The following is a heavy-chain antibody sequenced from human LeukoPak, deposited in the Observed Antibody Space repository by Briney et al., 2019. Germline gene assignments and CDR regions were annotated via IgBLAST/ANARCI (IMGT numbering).Heavy chain of an antibody. CDR1: GFTFSSYA. Sequence: GGSLRLSRAASGFTFSSYAMSWVRQAPGKGLEWVSAISGSAHKIRYADSVKGRFTISRDNSENIVYLQMNNLRVEDTAVYYCAGRPTGYSSGYIHWGQGTLVTVSS. V-gene: IGHV3-23*01. J-gene: IGHJ4*02. CDR2: ISGSAHKI. D-gene: IGHD5-18*01. CDR3: AGRPTGYSSGYIH.